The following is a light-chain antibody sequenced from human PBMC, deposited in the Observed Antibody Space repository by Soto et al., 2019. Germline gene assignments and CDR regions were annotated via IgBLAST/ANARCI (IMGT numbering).Light chain of an antibody. V-gene: IGKV3-20*01. CDR3: QQYGSSPPLT. J-gene: IGKJ4*01. CDR1: QSVSSSY. CDR2: GAS. Sequence: EIVLTHSPGALSLSPGERATLSCSASQSVSSSYLAWYQQKPGQAPRLLIYGASSRATGIPDRFSGSGSGTDFTLTISRLEPEDFAVYYCQQYGSSPPLTFGGGTKVDI.